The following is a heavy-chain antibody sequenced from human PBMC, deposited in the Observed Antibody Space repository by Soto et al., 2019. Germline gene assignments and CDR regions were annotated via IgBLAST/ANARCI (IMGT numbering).Heavy chain of an antibody. CDR3: VDEVYCSGSSCVESDH. CDR1: GFTFNDHY. CDR2: TRNGANDYTT. J-gene: IGHJ4*02. V-gene: IGHV3-72*01. Sequence: EVQVVESGGGLVQPGGSLRLSCATSGFTFNDHYLDWVRQAPGKGLEWVGRTRNGANDYTTEYAASVKGRFTISSDESKTSLYLQMHSLKTADPAVYYCVDEVYCSGSSCVESDHWGQGTVVIVS. D-gene: IGHD2-15*01.